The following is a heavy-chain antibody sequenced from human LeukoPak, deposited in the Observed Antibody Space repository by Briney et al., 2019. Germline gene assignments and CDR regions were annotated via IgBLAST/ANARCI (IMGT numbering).Heavy chain of an antibody. D-gene: IGHD6-19*01. CDR1: GGFISGSNYY. CDR3: ARERGGGGWYSSFMYYYYMDV. J-gene: IGHJ6*03. V-gene: IGHV4-39*07. Sequence: KSSETLSLTCTFSGGFISGSNYYWAWIRQTPGKGLEWIASIYYSGSTYYDPSLKRRVTISVDTSKNQFSLKLSSVTAADTAVYYCARERGGGGWYSSFMYYYYMDVWGKGTTVTVSS. CDR2: IYYSGST.